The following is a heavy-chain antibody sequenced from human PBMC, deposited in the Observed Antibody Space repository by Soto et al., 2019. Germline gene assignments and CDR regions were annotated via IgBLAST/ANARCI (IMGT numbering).Heavy chain of an antibody. Sequence: EVQLVESGGDMVQPGASLRLSCAGFGFTFSSYSMNWVRQAPGKGLEWVSYISIRGTTLHYADSVEGRFTISRDNAKNSLYLQMNSLRAEDTAIYYCARDWGGGALYYYSAIDVWGQGTTVTV. CDR2: ISIRGTTL. D-gene: IGHD2-21*01. J-gene: IGHJ6*02. V-gene: IGHV3-48*01. CDR3: ARDWGGGALYYYSAIDV. CDR1: GFTFSSYS.